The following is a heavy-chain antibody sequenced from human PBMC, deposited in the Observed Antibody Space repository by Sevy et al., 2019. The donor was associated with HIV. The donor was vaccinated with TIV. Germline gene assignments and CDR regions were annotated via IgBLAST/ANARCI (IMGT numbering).Heavy chain of an antibody. CDR3: ARDRPYDSSGYYSAAFDI. CDR2: ISAYNGNT. V-gene: IGHV1-18*01. J-gene: IGHJ3*02. CDR1: GYTFTSYG. Sequence: ASVKVSCKASGYTFTSYGISWVRQAPGQGLEWMGWISAYNGNTNYAQTLQGRVTITTDTSTSTAYMELRSLRSDDTAVYYCARDRPYDSSGYYSAAFDIWGQGTMVTVSS. D-gene: IGHD3-22*01.